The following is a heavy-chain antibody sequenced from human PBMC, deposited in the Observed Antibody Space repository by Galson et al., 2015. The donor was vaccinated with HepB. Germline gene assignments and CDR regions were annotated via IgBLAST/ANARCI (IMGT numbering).Heavy chain of an antibody. D-gene: IGHD6-19*01. J-gene: IGHJ1*01. CDR3: ATRSGASGWYSYFQH. CDR1: GFTFSSYA. Sequence: SLRLSCAASGFTFSSYAIMWVRQAPGKGLEWVSGMSDNGDNTFYADSVKGRFTISRDISKNMVYPQMNSLRVEDTAVYYCATRSGASGWYSYFQHWGQGTLVTVSS. CDR2: MSDNGDNT. V-gene: IGHV3-23*01.